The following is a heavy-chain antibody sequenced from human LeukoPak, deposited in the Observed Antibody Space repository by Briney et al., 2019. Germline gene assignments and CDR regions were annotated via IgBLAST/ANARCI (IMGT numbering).Heavy chain of an antibody. Sequence: SETLSLTCTVSGDSIRSYYWSWIRQPPGKGLEWIGYVYSSGSTNYNPSLKSRVTISVDTSKNQFSLKLSSVTAADTAVYYCAREATFGNWFDPWGQGTLVTVSS. J-gene: IGHJ5*02. CDR3: AREATFGNWFDP. CDR2: VYSSGST. CDR1: GDSIRSYY. D-gene: IGHD3-3*01. V-gene: IGHV4-4*08.